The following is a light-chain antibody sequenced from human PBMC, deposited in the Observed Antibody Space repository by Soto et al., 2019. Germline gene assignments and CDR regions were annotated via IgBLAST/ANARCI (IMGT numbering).Light chain of an antibody. CDR1: SSDVGDYNY. CDR2: EVS. Sequence: QSALTQPASVSASPGQSITISCTGTSSDVGDYNYVSWYQQHPGKAPKLMIYEVSNRPSGVSNRFSGSKSGNTASLTISGLQAEDEADYYCSSYTSSSTGVFGTGTKVTVL. J-gene: IGLJ1*01. CDR3: SSYTSSSTGV. V-gene: IGLV2-14*01.